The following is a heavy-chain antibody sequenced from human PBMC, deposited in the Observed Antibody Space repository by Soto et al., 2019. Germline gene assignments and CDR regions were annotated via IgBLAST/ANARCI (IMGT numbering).Heavy chain of an antibody. CDR2: ISGSGGST. Sequence: EVQLLESGGGLVQPGGSLRLSCAASGFTFSSYAMSWVRQAPGKGLEWVSVISGSGGSTYYADSVKGRFTISRDNSKNTLYLQMNSLRAEDTAVYYCSRRTSGWYFDYWGQGTLVTVSS. CDR1: GFTFSSYA. D-gene: IGHD6-19*01. CDR3: SRRTSGWYFDY. V-gene: IGHV3-23*01. J-gene: IGHJ4*02.